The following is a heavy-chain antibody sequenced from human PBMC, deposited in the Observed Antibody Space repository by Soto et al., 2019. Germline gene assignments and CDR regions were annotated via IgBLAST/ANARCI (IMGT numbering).Heavy chain of an antibody. J-gene: IGHJ2*01. Sequence: SVKVSCKASGGTFNSHAISWVRQAPGQGLEWMGGIIPVFGTTNYAQKFQGRVTISADASTGTAYMELNSLRSEDTALYYCASRWGYSYGSGGYFDLWGRGTLVTVSS. CDR2: IIPVFGTT. CDR3: ASRWGYSYGSGGYFDL. CDR1: GGTFNSHA. D-gene: IGHD5-18*01. V-gene: IGHV1-69*13.